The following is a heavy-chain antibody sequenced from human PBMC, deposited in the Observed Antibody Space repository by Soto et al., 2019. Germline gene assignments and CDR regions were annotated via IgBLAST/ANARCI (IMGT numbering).Heavy chain of an antibody. CDR2: ISAYNGNT. D-gene: IGHD6-13*01. V-gene: IGHV1-18*01. Sequence: GASVKVSCKASGYTFTSYGISWVRQAPGQGLEWVGWISAYNGNTNYAQKLQGRVTMTTDTSTSTAYMELRSLRSDDTAVYYCARDFRLTPAGPTGYWGQGTLVTVSS. J-gene: IGHJ4*02. CDR3: ARDFRLTPAGPTGY. CDR1: GYTFTSYG.